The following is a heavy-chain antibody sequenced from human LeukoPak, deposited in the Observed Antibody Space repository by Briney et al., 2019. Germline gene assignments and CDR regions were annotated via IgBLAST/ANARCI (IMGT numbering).Heavy chain of an antibody. J-gene: IGHJ6*02. CDR1: GYSFTSYW. D-gene: IGHD6-19*01. V-gene: IGHV5-10-1*01. CDR3: ARPGYSSGSGYYYYGMDV. CDR2: IDPSDSYT. Sequence: GESPKISCKGSGYSFTSYWISWVRQMPGKGLEWMGRIDPSDSYTNYSPSFQGHVTISADKSISTAYLQWSSLKASDTAMYYCARPGYSSGSGYYYYGMDVWGQGTTVTVSS.